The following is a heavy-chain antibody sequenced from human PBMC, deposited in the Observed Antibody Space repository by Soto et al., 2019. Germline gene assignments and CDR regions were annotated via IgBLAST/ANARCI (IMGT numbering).Heavy chain of an antibody. D-gene: IGHD3-16*01. J-gene: IGHJ3*01. Sequence: QVQLVQSGADVKKPGSSVKVSCKTSGGPFGSSAISWVRQAPAHGLEWMGEIIPVFDKANYAQNFQGRLTITADEPTGTVFMQLSSLRSEDTAVYFCARLRRDWGDAFDLWGLGTFVTVSS. CDR3: ARLRRDWGDAFDL. CDR1: GGPFGSSA. V-gene: IGHV1-69*01. CDR2: IIPVFDKA.